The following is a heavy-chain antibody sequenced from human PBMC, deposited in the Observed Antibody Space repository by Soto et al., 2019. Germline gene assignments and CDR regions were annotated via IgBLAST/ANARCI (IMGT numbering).Heavy chain of an antibody. CDR2: ISDDGSET. Sequence: QVELVEAGGGVVQPGRSLRLSCAVSGLIFSNYGMHWVRQAPGKGLEWVAVISDDGSETYYEDSVKGRVTISRDNSKNTVYLEMRRLRAEDTAVYYCANYDILSGMWGQGTMVIVSS. D-gene: IGHD3-9*01. J-gene: IGHJ4*02. V-gene: IGHV3-33*05. CDR1: GLIFSNYG. CDR3: ANYDILSGM.